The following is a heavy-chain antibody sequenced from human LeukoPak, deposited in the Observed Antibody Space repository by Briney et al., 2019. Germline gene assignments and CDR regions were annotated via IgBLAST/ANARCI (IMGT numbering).Heavy chain of an antibody. CDR2: IYYSGST. Sequence: SETLSLTCTVSGGSISGNNNYWGWIRQPPGKGLEWIGYIYYSGSTNYNPSLKSRVTISVDTSKNQFSLKLSSVTAADTAVYYCARDSYYYGSGSYYNAPSDAFDIWGQGTMVTVSS. V-gene: IGHV4-61*01. D-gene: IGHD3-10*01. J-gene: IGHJ3*02. CDR3: ARDSYYYGSGSYYNAPSDAFDI. CDR1: GGSISGNNNY.